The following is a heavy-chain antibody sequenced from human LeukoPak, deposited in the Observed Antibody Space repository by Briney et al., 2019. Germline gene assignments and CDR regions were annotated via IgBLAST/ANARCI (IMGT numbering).Heavy chain of an antibody. Sequence: SETLSLTCTVSGGSMSSHYWGWIRQPPGKGLEWIGYILYSGSTYYNRSLKSRVTISVDRSKNQFSLKLSSVTAADTAVYHCARGGGPGGFDYWGQGTLVTVSS. J-gene: IGHJ4*02. V-gene: IGHV4-59*11. CDR1: GGSMSSHY. CDR2: ILYSGST. D-gene: IGHD3-10*01. CDR3: ARGGGPGGFDY.